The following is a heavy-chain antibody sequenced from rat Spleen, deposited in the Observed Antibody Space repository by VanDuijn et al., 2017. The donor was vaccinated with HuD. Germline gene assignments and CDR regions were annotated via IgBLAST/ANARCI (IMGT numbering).Heavy chain of an antibody. CDR3: AREADIPFHYFDY. V-gene: IGHV5-7*01. J-gene: IGHJ2*01. D-gene: IGHD2-3*01. Sequence: EVQLVESDGGLVQPGRSLKLSCTASEFTFSDYNMAWVRQAPKKGLEWVATISYDGSSTYYRDSVKGRFTISRDNAKSTLYLQMDSLRSEDTATYYCAREADIPFHYFDYWGQGVMVTVSS. CDR2: ISYDGSST. CDR1: EFTFSDYN.